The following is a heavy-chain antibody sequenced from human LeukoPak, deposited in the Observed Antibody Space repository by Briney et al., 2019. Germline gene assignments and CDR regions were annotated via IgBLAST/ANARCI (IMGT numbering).Heavy chain of an antibody. D-gene: IGHD6-19*01. CDR3: ARIRLLGSSGWYPFDY. Sequence: SGPTLVNPTQTLTLTCTFSGFSLSTSGVGVGWIRQPPGKALEWLALIYWDDDKRYSPSLKSRLTITKDTSKNQVVLTMTNMDPVDTATYYCARIRLLGSSGWYPFDYWGQGTLVTVSS. V-gene: IGHV2-5*02. J-gene: IGHJ4*02. CDR1: GFSLSTSGVG. CDR2: IYWDDDK.